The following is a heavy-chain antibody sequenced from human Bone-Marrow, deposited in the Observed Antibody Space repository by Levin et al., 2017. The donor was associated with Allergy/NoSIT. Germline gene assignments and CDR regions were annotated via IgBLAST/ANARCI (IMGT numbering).Heavy chain of an antibody. V-gene: IGHV1-69*04. D-gene: IGHD2-2*01. CDR2: IAPILEIA. Sequence: SVKVSCKASGGTLSNYAISWVRQAPGQGLEWMGRIAPILEIANYAQKFQGRVTITADKSTIVADRSTNMAYMELNNLTSEDTAIYYCAREPAVPYYFDFWGQGTLVTVSS. CDR1: GGTLSNYA. CDR3: AREPAVPYYFDF. J-gene: IGHJ4*02.